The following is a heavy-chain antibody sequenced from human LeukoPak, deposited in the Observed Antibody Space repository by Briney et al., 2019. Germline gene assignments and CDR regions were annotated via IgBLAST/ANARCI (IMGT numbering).Heavy chain of an antibody. V-gene: IGHV1-18*01. Sequence: ASVKVSCKASGYTFTSYGISWVRQAPGQGLEWMGWISAYNGNTNYAPKLQGRVTMTTDTSTSTAYMELRSLRSDDTAVYYCARYCSSTSCYDYYYGMDVWGQGTTVTVSS. CDR3: ARYCSSTSCYDYYYGMDV. CDR1: GYTFTSYG. D-gene: IGHD2-2*01. J-gene: IGHJ6*02. CDR2: ISAYNGNT.